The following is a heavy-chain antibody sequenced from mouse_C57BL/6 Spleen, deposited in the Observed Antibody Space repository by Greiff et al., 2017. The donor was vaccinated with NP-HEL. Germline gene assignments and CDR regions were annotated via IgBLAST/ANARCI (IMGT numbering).Heavy chain of an antibody. V-gene: IGHV1-42*01. CDR3: AREIYSNYVRYFDV. J-gene: IGHJ1*03. CDR1: GYSFTGYY. D-gene: IGHD2-5*01. CDR2: INPSTGGT. Sequence: VQLQQSGPELVKPGASVKISCKASGYSFTGYYMNWVKQSPEKSLEWIGEINPSTGGTTYNQKFKAKATLTVDKSSSTAYMQLKSLTSEDSAVYYCAREIYSNYVRYFDVWGTGTTVTVSS.